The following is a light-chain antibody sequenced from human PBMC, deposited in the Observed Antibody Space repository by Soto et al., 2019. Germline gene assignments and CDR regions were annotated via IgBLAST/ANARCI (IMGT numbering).Light chain of an antibody. CDR2: DAS. V-gene: IGKV3-20*01. Sequence: VLTQSPSTLSLSPGQRVALSCRASHRVRRDFLSWFQQKPGQAPRLLIYDASTRAPGIPDRFSGTASGTDFTLTISRLEPEDCAVYYCQQYASSPYTFGQGTKLEIK. J-gene: IGKJ2*01. CDR1: HRVRRDF. CDR3: QQYASSPYT.